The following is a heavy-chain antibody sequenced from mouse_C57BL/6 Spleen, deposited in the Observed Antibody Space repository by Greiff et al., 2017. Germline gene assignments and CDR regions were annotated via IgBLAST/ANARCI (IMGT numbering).Heavy chain of an antibody. D-gene: IGHD2-1*01. J-gene: IGHJ2*01. CDR2: IYPGSGNT. CDR3: AREEIYYGNYGDFDY. Sequence: VQLQQSGAELVRPGASVKLSCKASGYTFTDYYINWVKQRPGQGLEWIARIYPGSGNTYYNEKFKGKAPLTAEKSSSTAYMQLSSLTSEDSAVYFCAREEIYYGNYGDFDYWGQGTTLTVSS. CDR1: GYTFTDYY. V-gene: IGHV1-76*01.